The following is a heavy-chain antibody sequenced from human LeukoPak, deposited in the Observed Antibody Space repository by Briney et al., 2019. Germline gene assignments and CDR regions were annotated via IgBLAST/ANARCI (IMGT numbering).Heavy chain of an antibody. D-gene: IGHD5-12*01. CDR3: ARDSAYSAFDY. J-gene: IGHJ4*02. CDR1: GFAFSCSW. CDR2: MNPDGSTK. Sequence: PGGSLRLSCAASGFAFSCSWMAWVRQAPGRGLEWVANMNPDGSTKNYVDSVRGRFTISRDNAKNSLYLQMNSLRADDTAVYYCARDSAYSAFDYWGQGTLVPVSS. V-gene: IGHV3-7*05.